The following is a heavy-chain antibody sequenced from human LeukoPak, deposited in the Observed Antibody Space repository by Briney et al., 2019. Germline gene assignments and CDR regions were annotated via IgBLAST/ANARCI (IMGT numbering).Heavy chain of an antibody. CDR3: ARVPCLTTSCSPINWFDP. CDR1: GGTFSSYA. CDR2: INHNNGGT. D-gene: IGHD2-2*01. V-gene: IGHV1-2*02. Sequence: ASVKVSCKASGGTFSSYAISWMRQAPGQGLEGMGWINHNNGGTGYAQKFQGRVTMTRDTSISTGYMELSGLRSDDTAVYYCARVPCLTTSCSPINWFDPWGQGTLVTVSS. J-gene: IGHJ5*02.